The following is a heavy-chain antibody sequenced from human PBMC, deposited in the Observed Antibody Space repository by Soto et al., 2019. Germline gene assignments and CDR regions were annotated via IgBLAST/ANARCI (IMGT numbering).Heavy chain of an antibody. CDR2: ISSSSSTI. D-gene: IGHD4-4*01. CDR3: AKSRTVEDGFDI. V-gene: IGHV3-48*01. Sequence: GGSLRLSCAASGFTFSSYSMNWVRQAPGKGLEWVSYISSSSSTIYYADSVKGRFTISRDNAKNSLYLQMNSLRAEDTALYYCAKSRTVEDGFDIWGQGTMVTVSS. CDR1: GFTFSSYS. J-gene: IGHJ3*02.